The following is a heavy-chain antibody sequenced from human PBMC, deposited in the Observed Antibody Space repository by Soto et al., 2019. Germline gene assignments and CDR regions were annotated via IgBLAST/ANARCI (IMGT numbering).Heavy chain of an antibody. Sequence: SGATIVSPTQTLTVSYTFAAVSLNTRGVGVGWIRQPPGKALEWLALIYWDDDKRYSPSLKSRLTITKDTSKNQVVLTMTNMEPVDTATYYWAHYGGVPADHCGWGTLVTVSS. D-gene: IGHD3-10*01. CDR1: AVSLNTRGVG. CDR3: AHYGGVPADH. V-gene: IGHV2-5*02. J-gene: IGHJ5*02. CDR2: IYWDDDK.